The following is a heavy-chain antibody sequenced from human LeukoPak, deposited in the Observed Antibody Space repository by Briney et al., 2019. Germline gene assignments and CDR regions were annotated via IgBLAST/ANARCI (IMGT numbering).Heavy chain of an antibody. Sequence: SETLSLTCAVYGGSFSGYYWSWIRQPAGKGLEWIGRIYTSGSTNYNPSLKSRVTMSVDTSKNQFSLKLSSVTAADTAVYYCAREGPDIVVVVAATGAYNWFDPWGQGTLVTVSS. CDR1: GGSFSGYY. J-gene: IGHJ5*02. V-gene: IGHV4-4*07. CDR3: AREGPDIVVVVAATGAYNWFDP. D-gene: IGHD2-15*01. CDR2: IYTSGST.